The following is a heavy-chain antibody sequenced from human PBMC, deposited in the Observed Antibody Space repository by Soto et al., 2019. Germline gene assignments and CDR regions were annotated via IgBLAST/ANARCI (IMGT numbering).Heavy chain of an antibody. V-gene: IGHV3-9*01. CDR1: GFTFDDYA. J-gene: IGHJ6*02. CDR2: ISWNSGSI. CDR3: AKDLHSGYDYDYYGMDV. Sequence: SLRLSCAASGFTFDDYAMHWVRQAPGKGLEWVSGISWNSGSIGYADSVKGRFTISRDNAKNSLYLQMNSLRAEDTALYYCAKDLHSGYDYDYYGMDVWGQVTTVTVSS. D-gene: IGHD5-12*01.